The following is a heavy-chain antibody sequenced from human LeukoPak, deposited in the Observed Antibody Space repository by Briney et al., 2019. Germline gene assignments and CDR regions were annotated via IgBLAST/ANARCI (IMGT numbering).Heavy chain of an antibody. Sequence: GESLKISCKGSGYSFTSYWIGWVRQMPGKGLEWMGIIYPGDSDTRYSPSFQGRVTISADKSISTAYLQWSSLKASDTAMYYCARPELYSSGPFDYWGQGTLVTVSS. CDR3: ARPELYSSGPFDY. CDR1: GYSFTSYW. V-gene: IGHV5-51*01. J-gene: IGHJ4*02. CDR2: IYPGDSDT. D-gene: IGHD6-19*01.